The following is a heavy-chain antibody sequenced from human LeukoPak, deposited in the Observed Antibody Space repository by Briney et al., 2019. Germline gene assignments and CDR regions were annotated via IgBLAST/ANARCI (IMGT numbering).Heavy chain of an antibody. CDR1: GGSFSGYY. Sequence: SETLSLTCAVYGGSFSGYYWSWIRQPPGKGLEWIGEINHSGSTNYNPSLKSRVTISVDTSKNQFSLKLSSVTAADTAVYCCARVWNDFWSGYLHDAFDIWGQGTMVTVSS. CDR3: ARVWNDFWSGYLHDAFDI. V-gene: IGHV4-34*01. D-gene: IGHD3-3*01. J-gene: IGHJ3*02. CDR2: INHSGST.